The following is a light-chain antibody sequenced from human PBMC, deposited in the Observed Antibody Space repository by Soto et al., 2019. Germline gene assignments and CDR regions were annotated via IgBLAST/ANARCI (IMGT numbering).Light chain of an antibody. CDR3: SSKTSSTTVV. CDR1: SSDVGGYNS. Sequence: QSAPTQPASVSGSPGQSITISCTGTSSDVGGYNSVSWYQQHPDKAPKLMIYDVSNRPSGVSNRFSGSKSGNTASLTISGLQAEDEADYYCSSKTSSTTVVFGGGTKVTVL. V-gene: IGLV2-14*01. CDR2: DVS. J-gene: IGLJ3*02.